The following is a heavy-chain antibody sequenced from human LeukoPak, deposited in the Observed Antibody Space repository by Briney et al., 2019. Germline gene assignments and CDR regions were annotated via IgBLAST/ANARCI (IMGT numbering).Heavy chain of an antibody. V-gene: IGHV1-18*01. CDR2: VNGYNGNT. D-gene: IGHD1-26*01. Sequence: ASVKVSCKASGYTFSSYGIIWARQAPGQRLEWMGWVNGYNGNTDYAQKFQGRVAMTRDTSTSTAYVELTSLRSDDTAVYYCARDGGGSYYSDWGQGTLVTVSS. CDR1: GYTFSSYG. CDR3: ARDGGGSYYSD. J-gene: IGHJ4*02.